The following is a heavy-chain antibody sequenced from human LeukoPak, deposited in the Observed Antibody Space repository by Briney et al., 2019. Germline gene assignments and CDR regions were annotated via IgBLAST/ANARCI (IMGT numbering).Heavy chain of an antibody. CDR3: ARGRGSGHKENWFDP. V-gene: IGHV1-8*01. Sequence: ASVKVSCKASGYTLTTYDINWVRQATRQGLEWMGWMNPNSGNTGYAQKFQGRVTMTRNTSISTAYMELSSLRSEDTAVYYCARGRGSGHKENWFDPWGQGTLVTVSS. D-gene: IGHD6-19*01. CDR1: GYTLTTYD. J-gene: IGHJ5*02. CDR2: MNPNSGNT.